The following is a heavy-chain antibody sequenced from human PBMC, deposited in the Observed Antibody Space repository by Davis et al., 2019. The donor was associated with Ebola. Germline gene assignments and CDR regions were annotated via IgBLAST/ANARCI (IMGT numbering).Heavy chain of an antibody. J-gene: IGHJ6*02. CDR3: ARNSVITIFGVVTIYYYYGMDV. V-gene: IGHV3-21*04. Sequence: PGGSLRLSCAASGFTFSSYSMNWVRQAPGKGLEWVSSTSSSSSYIYYADSVKGRFTISRDNAKNSLYLQMNSLRAEDTAVYYCARNSVITIFGVVTIYYYYGMDVWGQGTTVTVSS. D-gene: IGHD3-3*01. CDR1: GFTFSSYS. CDR2: TSSSSSYI.